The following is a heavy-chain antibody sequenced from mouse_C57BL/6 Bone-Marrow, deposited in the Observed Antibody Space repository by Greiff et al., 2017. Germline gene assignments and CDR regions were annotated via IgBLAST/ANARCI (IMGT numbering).Heavy chain of an antibody. CDR3: MRQRYYAMDY. J-gene: IGHJ4*01. V-gene: IGHV10-1*01. Sequence: EVKLMESGGGLVQPKGSLKLSCAASGFSFNTYAMTWVRQAPGKGLEWVARIRSKSNNYATYSADSVKDRFTISRDDSESMLYLQMNNLKTDDTAMYYCMRQRYYAMDYWGQGTSVTVSS. CDR2: IRSKSNNYAT. CDR1: GFSFNTYA.